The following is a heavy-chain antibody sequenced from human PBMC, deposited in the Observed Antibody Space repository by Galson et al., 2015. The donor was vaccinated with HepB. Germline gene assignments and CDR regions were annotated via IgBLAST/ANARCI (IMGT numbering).Heavy chain of an antibody. CDR3: AKVLLDTLNAFDI. D-gene: IGHD5-18*01. V-gene: IGHV3-9*01. J-gene: IGHJ3*02. CDR2: IGWNSGSI. CDR1: GFTFDDHA. Sequence: SLRLSCAASGFTFDDHAMQWVRQAPGKGLEWVSSIGWNSGSIGYADSVKGRFTISRDNAKKSLYLQMNSLRAEDTALYYCAKVLLDTLNAFDIWGQGTMVTVSS.